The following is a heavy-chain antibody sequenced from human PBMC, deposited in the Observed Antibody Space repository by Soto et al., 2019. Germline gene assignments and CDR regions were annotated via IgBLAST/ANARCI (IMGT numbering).Heavy chain of an antibody. CDR3: AKDSGQLPAYLDY. J-gene: IGHJ4*02. CDR1: GFTFSNYD. Sequence: LRLSCAASGFTFSNYDMHWVRQAPGKGLEWVAVTSYDGSRKFYADSVKGRFSISRDNSKNTVYLQMDSLRAADTAVYYCAKDSGQLPAYLDYWGQGTLVTVSS. V-gene: IGHV3-30*18. CDR2: TSYDGSRK. D-gene: IGHD2-2*01.